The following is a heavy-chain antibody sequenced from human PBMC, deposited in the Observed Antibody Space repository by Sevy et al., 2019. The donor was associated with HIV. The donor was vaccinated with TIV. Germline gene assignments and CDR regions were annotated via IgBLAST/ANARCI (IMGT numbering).Heavy chain of an antibody. CDR2: MTRKIDGETT. D-gene: IGHD1-1*01. CDR3: GTGDAYDV. J-gene: IGHJ3*01. Sequence: GGSLRLSCAASGFTFSNSFMSWARQAPGRGLEWVGRMTRKIDGETTLYAAPVKGRFTISRDDSRNTMYLQMDSLKIEDTAMYYCGTGDAYDVSGQGTTVTVSS. V-gene: IGHV3-15*06. CDR1: GFTFSNSF.